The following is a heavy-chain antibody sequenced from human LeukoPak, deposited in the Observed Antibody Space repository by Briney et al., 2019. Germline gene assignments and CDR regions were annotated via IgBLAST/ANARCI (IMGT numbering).Heavy chain of an antibody. CDR1: GFTFNNYG. CDR3: AKDSVSYGRVFDY. Sequence: AGGSLRLSCAASGFTFNNYGMHWVRQAPGKGLEWVAFIRYDGSNKYYADSVKGRFTISRDNSENTLYLQMNSLRAEDTAVYYCAKDSVSYGRVFDYWGQGTLVTVSS. V-gene: IGHV3-30*02. CDR2: IRYDGSNK. J-gene: IGHJ4*02. D-gene: IGHD4-17*01.